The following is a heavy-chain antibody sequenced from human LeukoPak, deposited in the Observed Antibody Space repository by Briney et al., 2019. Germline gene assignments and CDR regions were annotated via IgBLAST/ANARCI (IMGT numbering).Heavy chain of an antibody. V-gene: IGHV3-30*03. D-gene: IGHD3-3*01. J-gene: IGHJ4*02. CDR1: GFTFSSYG. CDR3: ARGMVRDFWSGSRFDY. Sequence: GGSLRLSCAASGFTFSSYGMHWVRQAPGKGLEWVAVISYDGSNKYYADSVKGRFTISRDNSKNTLYLQMNSLRAEDTAVYYCARGMVRDFWSGSRFDYWGQGTLVTVSS. CDR2: ISYDGSNK.